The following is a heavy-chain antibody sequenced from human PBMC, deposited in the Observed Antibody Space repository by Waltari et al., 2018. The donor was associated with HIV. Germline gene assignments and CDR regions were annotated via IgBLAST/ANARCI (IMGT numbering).Heavy chain of an antibody. D-gene: IGHD2-15*01. CDR2: ISGSGGST. J-gene: IGHJ5*02. CDR1: GFTFSTYA. CDR3: AKVRIGPPRGWFDP. Sequence: EVQLLESGGGLVQPGGSLRLSCAASGFTFSTYAMTLVRQAPGKGLEWVSAISGSGGSTYYADSVKGRFTISRDNSKNTLYLQMNSLRAEDTAVYYCAKVRIGPPRGWFDPWGQGTLVTVSS. V-gene: IGHV3-23*01.